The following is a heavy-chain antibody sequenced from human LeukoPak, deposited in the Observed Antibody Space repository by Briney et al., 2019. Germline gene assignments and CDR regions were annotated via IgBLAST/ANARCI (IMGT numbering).Heavy chain of an antibody. Sequence: PGGSLRLSCAASGFTFSSYGMHWVRQAPGKGLEWVAVISYDGSNKYYADSVKGRFTISRDNSKNTLYLQMNSLRAEDTAVYYCAKGVYGSGSYREYFEQWGQGTLVTVSS. CDR1: GFTFSSYG. D-gene: IGHD3-10*01. J-gene: IGHJ1*01. CDR3: AKGVYGSGSYREYFEQ. CDR2: ISYDGSNK. V-gene: IGHV3-30*18.